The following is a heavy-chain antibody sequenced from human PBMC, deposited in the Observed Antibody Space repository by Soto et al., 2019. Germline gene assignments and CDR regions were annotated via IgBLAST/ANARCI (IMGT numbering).Heavy chain of an antibody. CDR1: GGSISSYY. CDR2: IYYSGST. CDR3: ARHWVGYCSSTSCYRNWFDP. Sequence: TSETLSLTWTVSGGSISSYYWSWIRQPPGKGLDWIGYIYYSGSTNYNPSLKSRVTISVDTSKNQFSLKLSSVTAADTAVYYCARHWVGYCSSTSCYRNWFDPWGQGTLVTVSS. D-gene: IGHD2-2*01. V-gene: IGHV4-59*08. J-gene: IGHJ5*02.